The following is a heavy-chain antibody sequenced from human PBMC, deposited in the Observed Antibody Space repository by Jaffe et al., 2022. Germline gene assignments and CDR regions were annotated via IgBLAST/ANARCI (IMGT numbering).Heavy chain of an antibody. Sequence: EVQLVESGGGLVQPGRSLRLSCAASGFTFDDYAMHWVRQAPGKGLEWVSGISWNSGSIGYADSVKGRFTISRDNAKNSLYLQMNSLRAEDTALYYCAKDRGIAVAGLFDYWGQGTLVTVSS. J-gene: IGHJ4*02. D-gene: IGHD6-19*01. V-gene: IGHV3-9*01. CDR3: AKDRGIAVAGLFDY. CDR1: GFTFDDYA. CDR2: ISWNSGSI.